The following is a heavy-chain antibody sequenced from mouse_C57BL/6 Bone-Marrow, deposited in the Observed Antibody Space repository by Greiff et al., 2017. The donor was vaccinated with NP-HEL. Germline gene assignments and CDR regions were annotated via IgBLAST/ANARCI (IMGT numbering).Heavy chain of an antibody. Sequence: DVMLVESGGGLVKPGGSLKLSCAASGFTFSSYTMSWVRQTPEKRLEWVATISGGGGNTYYPDSVKGRFTISRDNAKNTLYLQMSSLRSEDTALYYCARQKMITTIAWFAYWGQGTLVTVSA. CDR2: ISGGGGNT. CDR1: GFTFSSYT. V-gene: IGHV5-9*01. J-gene: IGHJ3*01. CDR3: ARQKMITTIAWFAY. D-gene: IGHD2-4*01.